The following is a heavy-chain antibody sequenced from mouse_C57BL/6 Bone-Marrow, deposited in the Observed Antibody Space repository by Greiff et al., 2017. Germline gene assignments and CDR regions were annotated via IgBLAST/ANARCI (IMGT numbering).Heavy chain of an antibody. CDR2: IHPNSGST. CDR3: ARDGCYGSGFFDY. V-gene: IGHV1-64*01. D-gene: IGHD1-1*01. Sequence: QVQLQQPGAELVKPGASVKLSCKASGYTFTSYWMHWVKQRPGQGLEWIGMIHPNSGSTNYNEKFKSKATLTVDKSSSTAYMQLSSLTSEDSAVYDCARDGCYGSGFFDYWGQGTTLTVSS. CDR1: GYTFTSYW. J-gene: IGHJ2*01.